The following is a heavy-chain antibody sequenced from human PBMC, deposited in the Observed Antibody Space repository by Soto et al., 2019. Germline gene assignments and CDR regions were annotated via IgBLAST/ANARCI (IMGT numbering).Heavy chain of an antibody. J-gene: IGHJ5*02. Sequence: ASVKVSCKASGYTFTSYDINWVRQATGQGLEWMGWMNPSSGNTGYAQKFQGRVTMTRNTSISTAYMELSSLRSEDTAVYYCARGIVQLWFLRTWFDPWGQGTLVTVSS. V-gene: IGHV1-8*01. CDR3: ARGIVQLWFLRTWFDP. CDR1: GYTFTSYD. CDR2: MNPSSGNT. D-gene: IGHD5-18*01.